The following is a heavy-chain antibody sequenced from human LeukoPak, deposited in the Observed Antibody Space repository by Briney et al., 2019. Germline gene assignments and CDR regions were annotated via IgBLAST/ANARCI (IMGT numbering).Heavy chain of an antibody. CDR2: ISGSGGST. D-gene: IGHD3-22*01. V-gene: IGHV3-23*01. CDR1: GFTFSSYG. CDR3: AKDWGYYYDSSGYDAFDI. J-gene: IGHJ3*02. Sequence: GGSLRLSCAASGFTFSSYGMSWVRQAPGKGLEWVSAISGSGGSTYYADSVKGRFTISRDNSKNTLYLQMNSLRAEDTAVYYCAKDWGYYYDSSGYDAFDIWGQGTMVTVSS.